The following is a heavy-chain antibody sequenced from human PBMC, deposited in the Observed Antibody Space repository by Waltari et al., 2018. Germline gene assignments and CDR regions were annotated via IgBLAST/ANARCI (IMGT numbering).Heavy chain of an antibody. V-gene: IGHV3-72*01. CDR3: ARISIVATN. D-gene: IGHD5-12*01. CDR1: GFTFSDHF. Sequence: EVRLVESGGGLVQPGGSLRLSCADSGFTFSDHFFDWVRQAPGKGLEWVGRARGKANSYSTEYAASVKDRFTISRDDSRNSLYLQMNSLKTEDTAVYYCARISIVATNWGQGTLVTVSS. J-gene: IGHJ4*02. CDR2: ARGKANSYST.